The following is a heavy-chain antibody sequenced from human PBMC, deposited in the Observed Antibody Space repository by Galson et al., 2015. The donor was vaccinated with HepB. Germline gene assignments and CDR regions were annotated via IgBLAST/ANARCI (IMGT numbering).Heavy chain of an antibody. CDR1: GFTVSSYS. CDR3: AGFWGGGDS. D-gene: IGHD3-3*01. Sequence: SLRLSCAASGFTVSSYSMKWVRQAPGKGLEWVSSISSSSSHIYYAGSVTGRFTISRDNTKNSLYLQMNNLRAEDTAVYYCAGFWGGGDSWGQGTLVTVSS. V-gene: IGHV3-21*01. CDR2: ISSSSSHI. J-gene: IGHJ4*02.